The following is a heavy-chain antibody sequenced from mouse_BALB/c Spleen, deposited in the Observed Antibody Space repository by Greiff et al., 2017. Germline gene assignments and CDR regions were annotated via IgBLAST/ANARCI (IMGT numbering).Heavy chain of an antibody. D-gene: IGHD1-1*02. V-gene: IGHV5-17*02. CDR3: ARPGGYYWYFDV. Sequence: EVKVVESGGGLVQPGGSRKLSCAASGFTFSSFGMHWVRQAPEKGLEWVAYISSGSSTIYYADTVKGRFTISRDNPKNTLFLQMTSLRSEDTAMYYCARPGGYYWYFDVWGAGTTVTVSS. CDR1: GFTFSSFG. CDR2: ISSGSSTI. J-gene: IGHJ1*01.